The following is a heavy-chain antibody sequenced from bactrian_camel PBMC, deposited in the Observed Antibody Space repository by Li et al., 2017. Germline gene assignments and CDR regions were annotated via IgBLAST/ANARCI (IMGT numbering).Heavy chain of an antibody. J-gene: IGHJ6*01. Sequence: HVQLVESGGGSVQPGGSLRLSCAASGNLYNLNCLGWFRQAPGMEREQVAAFIYTFHRTTRYADSVKGRFNISRDSSKNSVSLQMNSLKPEDTAMYFCAADSWARCASNWARPENPDFRYRGQGTQVTVS. D-gene: IGHD1*01. CDR3: AADSWARCASNWARPENPDFRY. CDR1: GNLYNLNC. CDR2: FIYTFHRTT. V-gene: IGHV3S53*01.